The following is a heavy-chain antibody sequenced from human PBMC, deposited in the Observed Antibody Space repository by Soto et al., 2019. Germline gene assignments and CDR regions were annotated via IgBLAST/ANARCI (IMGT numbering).Heavy chain of an antibody. CDR2: IIPIFGTA. Sequence: QVQLVQSGAEEKKPGSSVKVSCKASGDTFSSYAISWVRQAPGQGLERMGGIIPIFGTANYAQKFQGRVTITADESTSKAFMELSRLRSEDTAVYYCARDGSGYRSRASPMDVWGQGTTVTVSS. D-gene: IGHD3-22*01. J-gene: IGHJ6*02. CDR1: GDTFSSYA. V-gene: IGHV1-69*01. CDR3: ARDGSGYRSRASPMDV.